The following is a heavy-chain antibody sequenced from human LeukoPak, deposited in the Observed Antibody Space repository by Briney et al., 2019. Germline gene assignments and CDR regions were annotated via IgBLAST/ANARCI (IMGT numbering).Heavy chain of an antibody. D-gene: IGHD6-13*01. CDR1: GFTFSTNG. CDR2: IRYDGSNK. V-gene: IGHV3-30*02. CDR3: AKDQPYSSSWYSFDY. Sequence: GGSLRLSCAASGFTFSTNGMHWVRQAPGKGLEWVAFIRYDGSNKYYADSAKGRFTISRDNSKNTLYLQMNSLRAEDTAVYYCAKDQPYSSSWYSFDYWGQGTLVTVSS. J-gene: IGHJ4*02.